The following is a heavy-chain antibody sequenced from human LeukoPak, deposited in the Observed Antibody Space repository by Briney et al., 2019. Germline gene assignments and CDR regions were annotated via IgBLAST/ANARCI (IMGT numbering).Heavy chain of an antibody. J-gene: IGHJ4*02. Sequence: SETLSLTCTVSGGSISSYYWSWIRQPPGKGLEWIGYIYYSGSTNYNPSLKSRVTISVDTPKNQFSLKLSSVTAADTAVYYCAGLTSVAGSWVDYWGQGTLVTVSS. CDR3: AGLTSVAGSWVDY. CDR2: IYYSGST. CDR1: GGSISSYY. V-gene: IGHV4-59*08. D-gene: IGHD6-19*01.